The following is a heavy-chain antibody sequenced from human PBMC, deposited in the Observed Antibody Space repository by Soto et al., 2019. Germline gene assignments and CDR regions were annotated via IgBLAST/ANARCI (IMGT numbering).Heavy chain of an antibody. D-gene: IGHD3-10*01. V-gene: IGHV4-30-2*01. CDR3: ARVRGP. Sequence: SENLSLTCAVSGGSISSGGYSWSWIRHPPGKGLEWIGYIYHSGSTYYNPSLKSRVTISVDRSKNQFSLKLSSVTAADTAVYYCARVRGPWGQGRLVTVSS. CDR1: GGSISSGGYS. J-gene: IGHJ5*02. CDR2: IYHSGST.